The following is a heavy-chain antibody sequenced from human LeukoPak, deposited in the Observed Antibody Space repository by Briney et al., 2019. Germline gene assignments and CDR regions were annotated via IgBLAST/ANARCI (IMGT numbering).Heavy chain of an antibody. CDR1: GGSISSYY. Sequence: SETLSLTCTVSGGSISSYYWSWIRQPAGKGLEWIGRIYTSGSTNYNPSLKRRVTLSVATSKNQFSLKLSSVTAADTAVYYCARDRWAAAGTEGWAFDIWGQGTMVTVSS. V-gene: IGHV4-4*07. J-gene: IGHJ3*02. CDR3: ARDRWAAAGTEGWAFDI. CDR2: IYTSGST. D-gene: IGHD6-13*01.